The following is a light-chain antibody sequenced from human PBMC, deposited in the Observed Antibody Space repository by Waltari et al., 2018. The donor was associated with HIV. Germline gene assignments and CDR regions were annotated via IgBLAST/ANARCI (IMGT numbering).Light chain of an antibody. V-gene: IGKV3-20*01. CDR3: PLYFLSPLFT. CDR2: GAS. Sequence: EIVLTQSPGTLSLSPGERATLSCRASQSVSSSYLGWYQQKPGQAPRLLIYGASSRATGIPDRFSGSGSGTDFTLTISRLEPADFAVYYCPLYFLSPLFTF. CDR1: QSVSSSY. J-gene: IGKJ3*01.